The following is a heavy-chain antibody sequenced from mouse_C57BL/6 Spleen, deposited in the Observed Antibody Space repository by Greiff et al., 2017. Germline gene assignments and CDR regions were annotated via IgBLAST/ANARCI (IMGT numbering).Heavy chain of an antibody. V-gene: IGHV1-15*01. CDR1: GYTFTDYE. CDR2: IDPETGGT. CDR3: TREKIYYDYDGAWFAY. J-gene: IGHJ3*01. Sequence: VQLQQSGAELVRPGASVTLSCKASGYTFTDYEMHWVKQTPVHGLEWIGAIDPETGGTAYNQKFKGKAILTADKSSSTAYMELRSLPSEDSAVYYCTREKIYYDYDGAWFAYWGQGTLVTVSA. D-gene: IGHD2-4*01.